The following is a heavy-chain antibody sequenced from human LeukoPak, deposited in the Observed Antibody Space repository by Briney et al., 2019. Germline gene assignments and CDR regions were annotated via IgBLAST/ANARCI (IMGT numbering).Heavy chain of an antibody. J-gene: IGHJ4*02. D-gene: IGHD3-16*01. CDR3: AREGLGELTLDY. CDR2: IIPIFGTA. V-gene: IGHV1-69*05. CDR1: GGTFSSYA. Sequence: SVKVSCKASGGTFSSYAISWVRQAPGQGLEWMGGIIPIFGTANYAQKLQGRVTMTTDTSTNTAYMELRSLRSDDTAVYYCAREGLGELTLDYWGQGTLVTVSS.